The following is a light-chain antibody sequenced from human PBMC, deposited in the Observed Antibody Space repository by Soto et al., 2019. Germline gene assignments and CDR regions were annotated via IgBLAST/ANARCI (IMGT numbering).Light chain of an antibody. J-gene: IGKJ1*01. V-gene: IGKV3-20*01. CDR2: DAS. CDR1: QSVSSSY. CDR3: QQYYSYPRT. Sequence: EIVLTQSPGTLSLSPVERATLSCRASQSVSSSYLAWYQQKPGQAPRLLIFDASNRATGIPARFSGSGSGTDFTLTISCLQSEDFATYYCQQYYSYPRTFGQGTKVDIK.